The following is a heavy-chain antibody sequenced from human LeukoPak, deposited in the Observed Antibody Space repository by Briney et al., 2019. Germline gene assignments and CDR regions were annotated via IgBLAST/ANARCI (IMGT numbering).Heavy chain of an antibody. J-gene: IGHJ4*02. Sequence: GGSLRLSCAASGFTFSRYGMHWGRQTPGKGLEWVAVISYDASNKYYADSVKGRFTISRDNSKNTLYLQMSSLRAEDTAVYYCAKSHGYSYGFDYWGQGTLVTVSS. V-gene: IGHV3-30*18. CDR1: GFTFSRYG. CDR2: ISYDASNK. D-gene: IGHD5-18*01. CDR3: AKSHGYSYGFDY.